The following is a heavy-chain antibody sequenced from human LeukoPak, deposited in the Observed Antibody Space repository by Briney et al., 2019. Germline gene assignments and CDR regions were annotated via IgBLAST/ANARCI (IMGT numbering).Heavy chain of an antibody. CDR3: AKLYAGGSGSYYLDAFDI. CDR2: ISYDGSNK. D-gene: IGHD3-10*01. Sequence: PGGSLRLSCAASGFTFSSYGMHSVRQAPGKGLGWVAIISYDGSNKYYADSVKGRFTISRDNSKNTLYLQMNSLRAEDTAVYYCAKLYAGGSGSYYLDAFDIWGQGTMVTVSS. V-gene: IGHV3-30*18. J-gene: IGHJ3*02. CDR1: GFTFSSYG.